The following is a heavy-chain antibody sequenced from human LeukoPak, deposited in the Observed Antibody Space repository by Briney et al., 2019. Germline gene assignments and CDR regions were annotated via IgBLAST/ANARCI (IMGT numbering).Heavy chain of an antibody. V-gene: IGHV4-59*12. D-gene: IGHD4-17*01. CDR3: ARGDGDHDWYFDL. Sequence: PSETLSLTCTVSGGSISSYYWSWIRQPPGKGLEWIGYIYYSGSTNYNPSLKSRVTISVDTSKNQFSLKLSSVTAADTAVYYCARGDGDHDWYFDLWGRGTLVTVSS. CDR2: IYYSGST. J-gene: IGHJ2*01. CDR1: GGSISSYY.